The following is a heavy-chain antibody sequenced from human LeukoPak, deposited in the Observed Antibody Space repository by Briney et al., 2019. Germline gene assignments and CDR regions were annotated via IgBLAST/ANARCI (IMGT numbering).Heavy chain of an antibody. Sequence: ASVKVSCKASGYTFTNYCISWVRQAPGQGLEWVGRISGYNGNTDYAQKVEDRVTVTADTSTAYLELRSLTSDDTAVYYCARDHGDFVGVRLGFDSWGQGTLVTVSS. CDR3: ARDHGDFVGVRLGFDS. CDR2: ISGYNGNT. D-gene: IGHD4-17*01. V-gene: IGHV1-18*01. CDR1: GYTFTNYC. J-gene: IGHJ4*02.